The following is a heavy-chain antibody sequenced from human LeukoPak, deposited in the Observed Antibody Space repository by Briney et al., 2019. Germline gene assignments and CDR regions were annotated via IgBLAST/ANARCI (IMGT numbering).Heavy chain of an antibody. CDR3: TRDVIYASEIYSYGDS. V-gene: IGHV3-66*01. CDR1: GFTVSNNY. CDR2: IYRGGGT. J-gene: IGHJ4*02. Sequence: PGGSLRLSCAASGFTVSNNYMSWVRQAPGKGLQWVSVIYRGGGTAYADSVKGRFTISRDNSKNTVYLQMNSLRAEDTAVYHCTRDVIYASEIYSYGDSWGQGTQVTVSS. D-gene: IGHD3-16*01.